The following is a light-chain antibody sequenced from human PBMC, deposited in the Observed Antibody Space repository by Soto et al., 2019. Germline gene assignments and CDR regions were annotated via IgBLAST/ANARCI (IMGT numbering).Light chain of an antibody. J-gene: IGLJ1*01. CDR2: GVS. CDR3: ISYTGSSTSYV. CDR1: RSDIGSYNY. V-gene: IGLV2-14*01. Sequence: QSVLAQPASVSGSPGQSITISCSGTRSDIGSYNYVAWYQQFPGKTPKILIYGVSNRPSGVSSRFSGSKSGNTASLTISGLQAEDAADYYCISYTGSSTSYVFGRGTKVTVL.